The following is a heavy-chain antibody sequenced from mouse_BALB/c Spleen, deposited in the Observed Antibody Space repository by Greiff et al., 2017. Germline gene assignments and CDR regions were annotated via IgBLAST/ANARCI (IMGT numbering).Heavy chain of an antibody. D-gene: IGHD2-4*01. CDR3: ARGDDYES. V-gene: IGHV1S132*01. CDR1: GYTFTSYW. J-gene: IGHJ3*01. CDR2: IFPGTGTT. Sequence: VQLQQSGAELVKPGASVKLSCKTSGYTFTSYWIQWVKQRPGQGLGWIGEIFPGTGTTYYNEKFKGKATLTIDTSSSTAYMQLSSLTSEDSAVYFCARGDDYESWGQGTLVTVSA.